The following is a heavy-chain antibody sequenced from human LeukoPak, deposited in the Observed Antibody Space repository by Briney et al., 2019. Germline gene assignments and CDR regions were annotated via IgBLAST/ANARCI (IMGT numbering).Heavy chain of an antibody. J-gene: IGHJ4*02. CDR3: ATQQERYPAY. Sequence: PGGSLRLSCAASGLTFSSHWMHWVRQAPGKGLVWVARITNDGSSTTYADSVKGRFTISRDNAKNKLYLQVNSLRGEDTAVYYCATQQERYPAYWGQGTLVTVTS. D-gene: IGHD6-13*01. CDR1: GLTFSSHW. CDR2: ITNDGSST. V-gene: IGHV3-74*01.